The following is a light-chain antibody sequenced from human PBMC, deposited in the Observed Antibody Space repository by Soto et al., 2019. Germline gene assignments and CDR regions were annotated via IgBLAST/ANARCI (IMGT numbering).Light chain of an antibody. J-gene: IGLJ1*01. CDR3: SSYTTGSLYV. Sequence: QSVLTQPASVSGSPGQSIAISCTGTSSDVGAYNYVSWYQQHPGKAPKVMIYDVNNRPSGVSDRFSGSKSGNTASLTISGLQAYDEADYYCSSYTTGSLYVFGSGTKLTVL. CDR2: DVN. V-gene: IGLV2-14*01. CDR1: SSDVGAYNY.